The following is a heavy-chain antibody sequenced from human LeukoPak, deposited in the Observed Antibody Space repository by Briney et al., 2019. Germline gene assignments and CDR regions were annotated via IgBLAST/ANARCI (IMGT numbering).Heavy chain of an antibody. CDR2: IYHSGST. Sequence: KPSGTLSLTCAVSGGSISSSNWWSWVRQPPGKGLVWIGEIYHSGSTYYNPSLKSRVTISEDTSKNQFSLKLSSVTAADTAVYYCTFNLGSGSYAFDIWGQGTMVTVSS. CDR1: GGSISSSNW. D-gene: IGHD3-10*01. V-gene: IGHV4-4*02. J-gene: IGHJ3*02. CDR3: TFNLGSGSYAFDI.